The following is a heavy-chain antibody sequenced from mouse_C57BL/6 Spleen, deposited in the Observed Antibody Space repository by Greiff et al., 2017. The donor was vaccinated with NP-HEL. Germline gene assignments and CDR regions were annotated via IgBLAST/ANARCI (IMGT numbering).Heavy chain of an antibody. CDR2: ITSDGGST. D-gene: IGHD1-1*01. CDR1: EYEFPSHD. CDR3: ARRGYGSRYWYFDV. J-gene: IGHJ1*03. Sequence: EVKLMESGGGLVQPGESLKLSCESNEYEFPSHDMSWVRKTPEKRLELVAAITSDGGSTYYPDTMERRFIISRDNTKKTLYLQMSSLRSEDTALYYCARRGYGSRYWYFDVWGTGTTVTVSS. V-gene: IGHV5-2*01.